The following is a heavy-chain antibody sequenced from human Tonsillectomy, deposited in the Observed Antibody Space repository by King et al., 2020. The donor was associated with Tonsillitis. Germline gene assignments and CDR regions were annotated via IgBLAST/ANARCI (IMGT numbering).Heavy chain of an antibody. J-gene: IGHJ4*02. CDR1: GGSFSAYY. V-gene: IGHV4-34*01. Sequence: QVQLQQWGAGLLKPSETLSLTCAVYGGSFSAYYWSWIRQPPGKGLEWIGEINHSGSTNDNPPLKSRGTISVDTSKNQFSLELSSLTAADTAVYYCARRFDGYYPYIDYWGQGNLVTVSS. D-gene: IGHD3-3*01. CDR2: INHSGST. CDR3: ARRFDGYYPYIDY.